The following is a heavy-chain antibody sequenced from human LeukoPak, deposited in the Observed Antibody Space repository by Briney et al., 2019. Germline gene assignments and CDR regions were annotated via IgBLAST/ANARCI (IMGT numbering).Heavy chain of an antibody. J-gene: IGHJ4*02. CDR3: ARDPEYYYDSSGSEY. CDR2: IKQDGSEK. V-gene: IGHV3-7*01. D-gene: IGHD3-22*01. CDR1: GFTFSSYW. Sequence: GGSLRLSCAASGFTFSSYWMSWVRQAPGKGLEWVANIKQDGSEKYYVDSVKGRFTISRDNAKNSLYLQMNSLRAEDTAVYYCARDPEYYYDSSGSEYWGQGTLVTVSS.